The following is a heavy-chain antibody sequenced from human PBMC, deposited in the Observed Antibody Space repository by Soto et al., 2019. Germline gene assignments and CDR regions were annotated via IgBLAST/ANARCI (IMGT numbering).Heavy chain of an antibody. CDR2: IIPIFGTA. V-gene: IGHV1-69*01. D-gene: IGHD2-15*01. CDR3: ALGYCSGGSCSYYGMDV. CDR1: GGTFSSYA. Sequence: QVQLVQSGAEVKKPGSSVKVSCKASGGTFSSYAISWVRQAPGQGLEWMGGIIPIFGTANYAQKVQVRVTITAEQSTNTAYMELSSLRSEDTAVYYCALGYCSGGSCSYYGMDVWGQGTTVTVSS. J-gene: IGHJ6*02.